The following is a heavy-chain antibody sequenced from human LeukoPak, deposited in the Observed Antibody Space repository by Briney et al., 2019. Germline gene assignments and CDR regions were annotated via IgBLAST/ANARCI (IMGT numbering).Heavy chain of an antibody. D-gene: IGHD5-24*01. V-gene: IGHV4-59*01. Sequence: SETLSLTCTVSGGSISSYYWSWIRQPPGKGLEWIGYIYYSGSTNYNPSLKSRVTISVDTSKNQFSLKLSSVTAADTDVYYCARKEMATTPFDYWGQGTLVTVSS. J-gene: IGHJ4*02. CDR2: IYYSGST. CDR1: GGSISSYY. CDR3: ARKEMATTPFDY.